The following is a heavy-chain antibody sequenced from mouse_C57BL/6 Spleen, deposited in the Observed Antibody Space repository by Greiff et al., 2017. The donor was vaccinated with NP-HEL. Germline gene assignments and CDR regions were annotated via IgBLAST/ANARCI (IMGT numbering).Heavy chain of an antibody. CDR1: GYTFTDYE. Sequence: QVQLQQSGAELVRPGASVTLSCKASGYTFTDYEMHWVKQTPVHGLEWIGAIDPETGGTAYNQKFKGKAILTADKSSSTAYMELRSLTSEDSAGYYCTRYSSDYYGSSYYAMDYWGQGTSVTVSS. V-gene: IGHV1-15*01. CDR2: IDPETGGT. D-gene: IGHD1-1*01. CDR3: TRYSSDYYGSSYYAMDY. J-gene: IGHJ4*01.